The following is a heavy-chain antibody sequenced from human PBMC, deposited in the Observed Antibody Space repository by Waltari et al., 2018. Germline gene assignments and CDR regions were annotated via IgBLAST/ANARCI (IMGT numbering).Heavy chain of an antibody. Sequence: EVQLVESGGGLVQPGRYLRLSCATSGFPFGDYGSTWVRQAPGKGLEWVGFIKSQAYGGTTEYAASVKGRFIVSRDDSKSIAYLQMDSLKTEDTAVYYCSRGNGWQLLMYSWFDPWGPGTLVTVSS. V-gene: IGHV3-49*04. CDR2: IKSQAYGGTT. CDR3: SRGNGWQLLMYSWFDP. D-gene: IGHD1-26*01. J-gene: IGHJ5*02. CDR1: GFPFGDYG.